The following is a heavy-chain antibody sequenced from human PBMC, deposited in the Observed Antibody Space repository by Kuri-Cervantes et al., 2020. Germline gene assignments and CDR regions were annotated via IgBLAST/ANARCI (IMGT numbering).Heavy chain of an antibody. Sequence: GESLKISCAASGFASGLTFSSYSMNWVRQAPGKGLEWVAVIWYDGSNKYYAGSVKGRFTISRDNSKNTLYLQMNSLRAEDTAVYYCARERSGSYYYGMDVWGQGTTVTVSS. J-gene: IGHJ6*02. D-gene: IGHD1-26*01. V-gene: IGHV3-33*08. CDR2: IWYDGSNK. CDR1: GFASGLTFSSYS. CDR3: ARERSGSYYYGMDV.